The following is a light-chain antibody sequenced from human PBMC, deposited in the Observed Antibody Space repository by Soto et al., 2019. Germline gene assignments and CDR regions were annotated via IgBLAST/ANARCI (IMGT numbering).Light chain of an antibody. CDR1: QSINNW. Sequence: DIQMTQSPSTLSASVGDRVTITCRASQSINNWLAWYQQKPGKAPKLLIYEASSLQSGVPSRFSGSGSGTKFTLTISSLQPDDFATYYCQQYNSYLETFGQGTKVDIK. CDR2: EAS. V-gene: IGKV1-5*03. CDR3: QQYNSYLET. J-gene: IGKJ1*01.